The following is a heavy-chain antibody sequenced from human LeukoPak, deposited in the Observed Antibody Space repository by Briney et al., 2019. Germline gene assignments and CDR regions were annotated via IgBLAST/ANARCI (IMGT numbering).Heavy chain of an antibody. Sequence: GGSLRLSCAASGFTFSSYSMNWVRQAPGKGLEWVSSISSSSSYIYYADSVKGRFTISRDNAKNSLYLQMNSLRAEDTAVYHCARDRGIAAAAVFDYWGQGTLVTVSS. V-gene: IGHV3-21*01. CDR3: ARDRGIAAAAVFDY. CDR2: ISSSSSYI. CDR1: GFTFSSYS. J-gene: IGHJ4*02. D-gene: IGHD6-13*01.